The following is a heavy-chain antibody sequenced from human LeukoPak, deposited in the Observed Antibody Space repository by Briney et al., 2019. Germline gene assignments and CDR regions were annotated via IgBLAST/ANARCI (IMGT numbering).Heavy chain of an antibody. Sequence: GASVKVSCKASGYTFTGYYMHWVRQAPGQGLEWMGWMNPNSGNTGYAQKFQGRVTMTRNTSISTAYMELSSLRSEDTAVYYCARAPRVRARWIREHPSSYYYYMDVWGKGTTVTVSS. CDR1: GYTFTGYY. J-gene: IGHJ6*03. CDR2: MNPNSGNT. CDR3: ARAPRVRARWIREHPSSYYYYMDV. D-gene: IGHD1/OR15-1a*01. V-gene: IGHV1-8*02.